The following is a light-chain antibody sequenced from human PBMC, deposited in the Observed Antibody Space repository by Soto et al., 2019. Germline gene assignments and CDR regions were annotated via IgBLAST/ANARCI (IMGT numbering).Light chain of an antibody. CDR2: ATS. Sequence: AIQMTQSPSSLSASVGDTVTITCWASQGIRNDLGWYQQKPGKAPNLLIYATSSLQSGVPSRFSGSGSGTDFTLTISSLQPEDFATYYCLQDYDYPLTFGGGTTVEVK. V-gene: IGKV1-6*01. CDR1: QGIRND. J-gene: IGKJ4*01. CDR3: LQDYDYPLT.